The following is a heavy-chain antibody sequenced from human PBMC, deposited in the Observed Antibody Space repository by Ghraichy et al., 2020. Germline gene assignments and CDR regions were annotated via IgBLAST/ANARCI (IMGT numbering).Heavy chain of an antibody. Sequence: ASVKVSCKASGYTFTSYDINWVRQATGQGLEWMGWMNPNSGNTGYAQKYQGRVTMTRNTSISTAYMELSSLRSEDTAVYYCARGRVLRFLEWSIRRRYYYGMDVWGQGTTVTVSS. J-gene: IGHJ6*02. CDR3: ARGRVLRFLEWSIRRRYYYGMDV. CDR2: MNPNSGNT. D-gene: IGHD3-3*01. V-gene: IGHV1-8*01. CDR1: GYTFTSYD.